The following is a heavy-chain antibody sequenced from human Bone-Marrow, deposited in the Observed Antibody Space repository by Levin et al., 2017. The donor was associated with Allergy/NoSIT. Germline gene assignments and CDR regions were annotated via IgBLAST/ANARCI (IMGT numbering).Heavy chain of an antibody. CDR3: ARIFIVGVGDI. J-gene: IGHJ3*02. CDR1: GFTFSNYG. V-gene: IGHV3-33*01. Sequence: SCAASGFTFSNYGIHWVRQAPGKGLEWVAVIWYNGINKYYADSVKGRFTIPRDNSNNTLYLQMNTLRAEDTAVYYCARIFIVGVGDIWGQGTMVTVSS. CDR2: IWYNGINK. D-gene: IGHD1-26*01.